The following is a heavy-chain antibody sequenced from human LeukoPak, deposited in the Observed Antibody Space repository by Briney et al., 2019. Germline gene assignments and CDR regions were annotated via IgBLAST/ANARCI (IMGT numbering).Heavy chain of an antibody. CDR2: XXXXXXTA. V-gene: IGHV1-69*01. CDR3: ARDRGSYCSGGSCYSLDWFDP. D-gene: IGHD2-15*01. J-gene: IGHJ5*02. CDR1: GGTFSSYA. Sequence: SVKVSCKASGGTFSSYAISWVRQAPGQGLEWXXXXXXXXXTANYAQKFQGRVTITADESTSTAYMELSSLRSEDTAVYYCARDRGSYCSGGSCYSLDWFDPWGQGTLVTVSS.